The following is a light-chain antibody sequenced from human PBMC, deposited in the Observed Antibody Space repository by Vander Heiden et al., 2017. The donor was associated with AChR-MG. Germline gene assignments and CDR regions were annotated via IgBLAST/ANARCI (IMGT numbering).Light chain of an antibody. CDR2: DVS. CDR1: SSDMGRYKY. CDR3: SSFTTISTYV. J-gene: IGLJ1*01. Sequence: QSALTQPASVSGSPGQAITIACTGTSSDMGRYKYVSWYQQHPGKLPNLMIYDVSSRPSGISNRFAGSKSGNTASLTISGLQAEDEATYYCSSFTTISTYVFGTGTEVTVL. V-gene: IGLV2-14*03.